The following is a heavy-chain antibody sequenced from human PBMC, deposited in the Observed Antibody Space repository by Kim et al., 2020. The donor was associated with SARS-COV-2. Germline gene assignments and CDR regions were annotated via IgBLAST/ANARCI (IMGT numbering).Heavy chain of an antibody. J-gene: IGHJ2*01. V-gene: IGHV1-69*13. D-gene: IGHD4-17*01. CDR2: IIPIFGTA. Sequence: SVKVSCKASGGTFSSYAISWVRQAPGQGLEWMGGIIPIFGTANYAQKFQGRVTITADESTSTAYMELSSLRSEDTAVYYCARGLGDYGIFGNWYFDLWGRGTLVTVSS. CDR3: ARGLGDYGIFGNWYFDL. CDR1: GGTFSSYA.